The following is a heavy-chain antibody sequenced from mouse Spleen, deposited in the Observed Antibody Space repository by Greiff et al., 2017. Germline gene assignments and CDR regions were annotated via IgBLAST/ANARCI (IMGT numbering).Heavy chain of an antibody. CDR2: ISNGGGST. Sequence: EVQLVESGGGLVQPGGSLKLSCATSGFTFSDYYMYWVRQTPEKRLEWVAYISNGGGSTYYPDTVKGRFTISRDNAKNTLYLQMSRLKSEDTAMYYCARHGTTEAYYFDYWGQGTTLTVSS. V-gene: IGHV5-12*02. J-gene: IGHJ2*01. D-gene: IGHD1-1*01. CDR3: ARHGTTEAYYFDY. CDR1: GFTFSDYY.